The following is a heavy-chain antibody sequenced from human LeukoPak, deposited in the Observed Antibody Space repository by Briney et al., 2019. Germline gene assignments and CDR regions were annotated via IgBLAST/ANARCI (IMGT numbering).Heavy chain of an antibody. V-gene: IGHV3-23*01. J-gene: IGHJ4*02. Sequence: PGGSLRLSCAASGFTFSSYAMSWVRQAPGKGLEWVSAISGSGGSTYYADFVKGRFTISRDNSKNTLYLQMNSLRAEDTAVYYCAKDRYCSSTSCYTGFDYWGQGTLVTVSS. CDR1: GFTFSSYA. D-gene: IGHD2-2*02. CDR2: ISGSGGST. CDR3: AKDRYCSSTSCYTGFDY.